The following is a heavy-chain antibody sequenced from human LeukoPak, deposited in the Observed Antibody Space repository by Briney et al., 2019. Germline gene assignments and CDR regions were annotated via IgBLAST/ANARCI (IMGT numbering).Heavy chain of an antibody. CDR3: ARGPYKYDGSGAFDI. D-gene: IGHD3-22*01. J-gene: IGHJ3*02. V-gene: IGHV4-34*01. CDR1: GGSFSGYY. CDR2: INHSGST. Sequence: SETLSLTCAVYGGSFSGYYWSWIRQPPGKGLEWIGEINHSGSTNYNPSLKSRVTISVDTSKNQFPLKLTSVTAADTAVYYCARGPYKYDGSGAFDIWGQGTMVTVSS.